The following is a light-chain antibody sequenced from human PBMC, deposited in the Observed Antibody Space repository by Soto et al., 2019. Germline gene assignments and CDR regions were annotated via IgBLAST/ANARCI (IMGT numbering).Light chain of an antibody. CDR3: QSYDSSLSGV. V-gene: IGLV1-40*01. Sequence: QSVLTQPPSVSGAPGQRVTISCTGSSSNIGAGYDVHWYQQLPGTAPKLLIYGNSNRPSGVPDRFSGSKSGTSASLAITGLQAEDEADYYCQSYDSSLSGVFGTG. J-gene: IGLJ1*01. CDR1: SSNIGAGYD. CDR2: GNS.